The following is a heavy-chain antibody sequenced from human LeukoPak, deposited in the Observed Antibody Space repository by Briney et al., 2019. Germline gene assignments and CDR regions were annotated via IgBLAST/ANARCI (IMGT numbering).Heavy chain of an antibody. Sequence: GGSLRLSCAASGFTFTNYAMSWVRQAPGKGLEWVSAISGSGSGTYYADSVKGRFTISRDNAKNSLYLQMNSLRAEDTAVYYCARDTHSSSXYGDYYFDYWGQGTLVTVSX. V-gene: IGHV3-23*01. J-gene: IGHJ4*02. D-gene: IGHD6-13*01. CDR3: ARDTHSSSXYGDYYFDY. CDR2: ISGSGSGT. CDR1: GFTFTNYA.